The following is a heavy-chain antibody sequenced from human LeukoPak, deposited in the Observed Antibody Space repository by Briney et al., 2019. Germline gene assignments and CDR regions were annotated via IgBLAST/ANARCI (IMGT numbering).Heavy chain of an antibody. CDR3: ARDEAGELYRDDAFDI. Sequence: PGGSLRLSCTASGFTFSRYWMTWVRQAPGKGLEWVANIKQDGSEKYYVDSVKGRFTISRDNAKNSLYLQMNSLRAEDTAMYYCARDEAGELYRDDAFDIWGQGTMVTVSS. V-gene: IGHV3-7*01. CDR1: GFTFSRYW. D-gene: IGHD1-26*01. J-gene: IGHJ3*02. CDR2: IKQDGSEK.